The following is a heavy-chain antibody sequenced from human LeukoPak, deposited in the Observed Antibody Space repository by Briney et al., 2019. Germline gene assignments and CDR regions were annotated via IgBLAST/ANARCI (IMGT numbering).Heavy chain of an antibody. D-gene: IGHD2-2*01. CDR1: GGSISSYY. V-gene: IGHV4-4*07. CDR3: ARDWWDHCSSTSCPDRDAFDI. J-gene: IGHJ3*02. CDR2: IYTSGST. Sequence: PSETLSLTCTVSGGSISSYYWSWIRQPAGKGLEWIGRIYTSGSTNYNPSLKSRVTMSVDTSKIQFSLKLSSVTAADTAVYYCARDWWDHCSSTSCPDRDAFDIWGQGTMVTVSS.